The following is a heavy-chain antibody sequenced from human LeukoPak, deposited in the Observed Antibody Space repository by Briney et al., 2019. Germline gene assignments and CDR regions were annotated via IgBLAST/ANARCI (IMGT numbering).Heavy chain of an antibody. CDR2: INHSGST. J-gene: IGHJ4*02. V-gene: IGHV4-34*01. Sequence: SETLSLTCAVYGGSFSGYYWSWIRQPPGKGLEWIGEINHSGSTNYNPSLKSRVTISVDTSKNQFSLKLSSVTAADTAVYYCARDYYGGPFDYWGQGTLVTVSS. CDR3: ARDYYGGPFDY. CDR1: GGSFSGYY. D-gene: IGHD4-23*01.